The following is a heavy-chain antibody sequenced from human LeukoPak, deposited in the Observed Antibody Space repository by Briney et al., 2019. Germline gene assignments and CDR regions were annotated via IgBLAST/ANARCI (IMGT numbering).Heavy chain of an antibody. Sequence: GGSLRLSCAASGFTFSSYGMHWVRQAPGKGLEWVAVISYDGSNKYYADSVKGRFTISRDNSKNTLYLQMNSLRAEDTAVYYCAKGHTAMVPLYFDYWGQGTLVTVSS. V-gene: IGHV3-30*18. CDR2: ISYDGSNK. J-gene: IGHJ4*02. CDR1: GFTFSSYG. D-gene: IGHD5-18*01. CDR3: AKGHTAMVPLYFDY.